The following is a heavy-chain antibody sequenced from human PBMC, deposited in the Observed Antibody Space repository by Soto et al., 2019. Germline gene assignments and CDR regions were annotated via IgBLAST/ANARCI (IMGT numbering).Heavy chain of an antibody. J-gene: IGHJ4*02. V-gene: IGHV4-30-4*01. CDR1: GGSISSGDYY. D-gene: IGHD5-18*01. CDR3: ARGGDTAMARGSFDY. Sequence: QVQLQESGPGLVKSSQTLSLTCTVSGGSISSGDYYWSWIRKPPGKGLEWIGYIYYSGSTYYNPSLKSRVTISVDTSKNQFSLKLSSVTAADTAVYYCARGGDTAMARGSFDYWGQGTLVTVSS. CDR2: IYYSGST.